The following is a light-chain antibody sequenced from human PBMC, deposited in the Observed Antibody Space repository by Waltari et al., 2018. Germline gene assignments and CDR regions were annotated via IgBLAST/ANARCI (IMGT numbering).Light chain of an antibody. CDR3: QTWDTTSVI. CDR1: NLGDRL. V-gene: IGLV3-1*01. CDR2: QDD. J-gene: IGLJ2*01. Sequence: SYELTQPPSISVSPGQAVSITCSGDNLGDRLAFWYQQRPGQSPSLVIYQDDKRPSGIPERFSGSNSGNTATLTISGTQPLDEADYYCQTWDTTSVIFGGGTRLTVL.